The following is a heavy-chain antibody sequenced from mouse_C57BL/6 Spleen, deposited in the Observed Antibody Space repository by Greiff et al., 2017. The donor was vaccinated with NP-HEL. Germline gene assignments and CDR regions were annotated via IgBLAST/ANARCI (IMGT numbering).Heavy chain of an antibody. V-gene: IGHV14-4*01. CDR2: IDPENGDT. CDR1: GFNIKDDY. J-gene: IGHJ2*01. CDR3: TSYYGSSFDY. Sequence: EVQLQESGAELVRPGASVKLSCTASGFNIKDDYMHWVKQRPEQGLAWIGWIDPENGDTEYASKFQGKATIPADTSSNTAYLQLSSLTSVDTAVYYCTSYYGSSFDYWGQGTTLTVSS. D-gene: IGHD1-1*01.